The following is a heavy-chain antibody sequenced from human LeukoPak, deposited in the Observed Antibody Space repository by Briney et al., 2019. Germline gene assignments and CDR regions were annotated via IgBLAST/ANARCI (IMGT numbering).Heavy chain of an antibody. CDR2: MNPNSGNT. J-gene: IGHJ4*02. Sequence: EASVKVSCKASGYTFTGYYMHWVRQAPGQGLEWMGWMNPNSGNTGYAQKFQGRVTMTRNTSISTAYMELSSLRSEDTAVYYCARAATRSGYSGGYWGQGTLVTVSS. CDR3: ARAATRSGYSGGY. CDR1: GYTFTGYY. V-gene: IGHV1-8*02. D-gene: IGHD5-18*01.